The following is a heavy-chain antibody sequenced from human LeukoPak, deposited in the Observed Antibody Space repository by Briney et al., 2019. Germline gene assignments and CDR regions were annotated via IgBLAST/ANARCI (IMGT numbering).Heavy chain of an antibody. J-gene: IGHJ1*01. CDR3: ARRHYYDTLEGYFQH. V-gene: IGHV1-18*01. Sequence: ASVKVSCKASGYTFTSYGISWVRQAPGQGLEWMGWISAYNGNTNYAQKLQGRVTMTTDTSTSTAYMELRSLRSDDTAVYYCARRHYYDTLEGYFQHWGQGTLVTVSS. D-gene: IGHD3-22*01. CDR1: GYTFTSYG. CDR2: ISAYNGNT.